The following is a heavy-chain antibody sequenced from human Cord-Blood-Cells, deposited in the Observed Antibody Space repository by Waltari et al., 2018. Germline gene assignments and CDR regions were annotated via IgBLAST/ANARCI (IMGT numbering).Heavy chain of an antibody. CDR2: VTPIFSTA. CDR3: ARVLYRTSCYDY. Sequence: QVQLVQSGAEVKKPGSSVKVSCKASGGTFSSYAISWVRQAPGQRLEWMGVVTPIFSTANYAQKFQGRGTITADESTSTAYMELSSLRSEDTAVYYCARVLYRTSCYDYWGQGTLVTVSS. D-gene: IGHD2-2*01. V-gene: IGHV1-69*01. J-gene: IGHJ4*02. CDR1: GGTFSSYA.